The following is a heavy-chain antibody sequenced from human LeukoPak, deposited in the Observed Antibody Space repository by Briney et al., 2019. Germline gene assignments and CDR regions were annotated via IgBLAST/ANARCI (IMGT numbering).Heavy chain of an antibody. CDR1: GGPFRGFF. V-gene: IGHV4-34*01. J-gene: IGHJ5*02. CDR2: ISHSGSS. Sequence: SETLSLTCAVYGGPFRGFFWSWIRQAPGKGREWIGEISHSGSSNYNPSLKSRITISVDTSKSQFSMRLTSVTAADTAVYYCARGIIYGGRNQYIWFDLWGQGTLVTVSS. CDR3: ARGIIYGGRNQYIWFDL. D-gene: IGHD4-23*01.